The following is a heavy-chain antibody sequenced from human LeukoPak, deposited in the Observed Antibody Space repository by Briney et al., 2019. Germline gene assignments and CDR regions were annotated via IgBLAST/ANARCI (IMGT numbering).Heavy chain of an antibody. J-gene: IGHJ3*02. D-gene: IGHD1-26*01. V-gene: IGHV1-46*01. CDR3: ARDSGWEVVLYASEI. CDR2: INPSSGST. CDR1: GYTFTTYY. Sequence: ASVKVSCKASGYTFTTYYMHWVRQAPGQGLEWMGIINPSSGSTSYAQKFQGRVTMTRDTSMSTVYMELSRLKSDDTAVYYCARDSGWEVVLYASEIWGQGTMVTVSS.